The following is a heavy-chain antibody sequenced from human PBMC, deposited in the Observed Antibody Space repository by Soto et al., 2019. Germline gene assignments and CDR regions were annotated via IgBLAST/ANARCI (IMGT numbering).Heavy chain of an antibody. D-gene: IGHD5-12*01. CDR2: ISYDGSNK. CDR1: GFTFSSYG. J-gene: IGHJ6*02. V-gene: IGHV3-30*18. CDR3: AKDAQVIYSGYDYTGYYYYGMDV. Sequence: HPGGSLRLSCAASGFTFSSYGMHWVRQAPGKGLEWVAVISYDGSNKYYADSVKGRFTISRDNSKNTLYLQMNSLRAEDTAVYYCAKDAQVIYSGYDYTGYYYYGMDVWGQGTTVTVSS.